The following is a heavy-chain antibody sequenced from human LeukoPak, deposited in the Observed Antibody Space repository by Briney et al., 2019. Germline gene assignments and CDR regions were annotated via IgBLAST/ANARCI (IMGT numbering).Heavy chain of an antibody. J-gene: IGHJ4*02. Sequence: SVKGRFTISRDNTKNTLYLQLNNLRAEDTAVYYCVRPPLGGIAVAGPNYFDYWGQGTLVTVSS. D-gene: IGHD6-19*01. V-gene: IGHV3-30*01. CDR3: VRPPLGGIAVAGPNYFDY.